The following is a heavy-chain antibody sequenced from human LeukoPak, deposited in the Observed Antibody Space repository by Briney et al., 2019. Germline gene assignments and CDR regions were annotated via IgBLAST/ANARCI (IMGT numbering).Heavy chain of an antibody. CDR3: ARDPRGNSVYVFDY. CDR2: INPSGGRT. V-gene: IGHV1-46*01. CDR1: GYTFTNYY. D-gene: IGHD5/OR15-5a*01. Sequence: ASVKVSCKASGYTFTNYYMHWVRQAPGQGLDWMGFINPSGGRTRYAQNFQGRVTMTRDTSASTIYMELSSLRSEDTAVYYCARDPRGNSVYVFDYWGQGTLVTVSS. J-gene: IGHJ4*02.